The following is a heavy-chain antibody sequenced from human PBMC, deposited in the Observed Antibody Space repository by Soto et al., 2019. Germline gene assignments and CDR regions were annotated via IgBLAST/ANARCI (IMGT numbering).Heavy chain of an antibody. Sequence: SETLSHLRCLWWVLQWVLLELDPPAPGKGLEWIGEINHSGSTNYNPSLKSRVTISVDTSKNQFSLKLSSVTAADTAVYYCASDNYVWGSYGRHFSFDYWGQGTLVTVSS. CDR3: ASDNYVWGSYGRHFSFDY. D-gene: IGHD3-16*01. CDR1: WVLQWVL. J-gene: IGHJ4*02. CDR2: INHSGST. V-gene: IGHV4-34*01.